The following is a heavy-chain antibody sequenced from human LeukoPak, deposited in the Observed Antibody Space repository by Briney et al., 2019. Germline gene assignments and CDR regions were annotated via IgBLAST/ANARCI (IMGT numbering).Heavy chain of an antibody. Sequence: PGRSLRLSCAASGFTFSSYAMSWVRQAPGKGLEWVSAISGSGTSTYYADSVKGRFTISRDNSKNTLYLQMNSLRAEDTAVYYCAKEKEGYSSGWYVDSWGQGTLVTVSS. D-gene: IGHD6-19*01. J-gene: IGHJ4*02. CDR1: GFTFSSYA. CDR3: AKEKEGYSSGWYVDS. V-gene: IGHV3-23*01. CDR2: ISGSGTST.